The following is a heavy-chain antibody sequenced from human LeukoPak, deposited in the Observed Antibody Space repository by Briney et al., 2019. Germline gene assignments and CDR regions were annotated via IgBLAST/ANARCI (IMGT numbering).Heavy chain of an antibody. J-gene: IGHJ4*02. V-gene: IGHV3-11*01. CDR1: GFTFSYYY. D-gene: IGHD5-18*01. CDR2: ISSSGSTI. Sequence: PGGSLRLSCAASGFTFSYYYMSWIRQAPGKGLEWVSYISSSGSTIYYADSVKGRFTISRDNAKNSLYLQMNSLRAEDTAVYYCASRFGYSYGYPFGYWGQGTLVTVSS. CDR3: ASRFGYSYGYPFGY.